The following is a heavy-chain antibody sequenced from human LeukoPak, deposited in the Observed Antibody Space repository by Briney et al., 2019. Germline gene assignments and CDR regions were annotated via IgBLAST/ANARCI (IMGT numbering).Heavy chain of an antibody. CDR3: ARDSSVEVATITGPLFDY. CDR2: IYYSGST. Sequence: SETLSLTCTVSGGSISSGDYYWSWIRQPPGKGLEWIGYIYYSGSTYYNPSLKSRVTISVDTSKNQFSLKLSSVTAADTAVYYCARDSSVEVATITGPLFDYWGQGTLVTVSS. D-gene: IGHD5-24*01. CDR1: GGSISSGDYY. V-gene: IGHV4-30-4*08. J-gene: IGHJ4*02.